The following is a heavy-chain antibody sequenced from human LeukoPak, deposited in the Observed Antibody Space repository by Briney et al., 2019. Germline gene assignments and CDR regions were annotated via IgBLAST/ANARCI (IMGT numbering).Heavy chain of an antibody. CDR1: GYTFTSYD. Sequence: ASVKVSCKASGYTFTSYDINWVRQATGQGLEWMGWMNPNSGNTGYAQKFQGRVTMTRNTSISTAYMELSSLRSEDTAVYYCATDQLRHYYYGMDVWGQGTTVTVSS. CDR2: MNPNSGNT. D-gene: IGHD1-7*01. V-gene: IGHV1-8*01. CDR3: ATDQLRHYYYGMDV. J-gene: IGHJ6*02.